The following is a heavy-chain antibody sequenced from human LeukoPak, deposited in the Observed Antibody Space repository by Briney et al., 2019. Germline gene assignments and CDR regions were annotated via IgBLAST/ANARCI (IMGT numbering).Heavy chain of an antibody. CDR2: ISGSGGST. CDR3: AKDDDYGDYFDY. CDR1: GFTFSSYA. D-gene: IGHD4-17*01. J-gene: IGHJ4*02. Sequence: PGGSLRLSCAASGFTFSSYAMSWVRQAPGKGLERVSAISGSGGSTYYADSVKGRFTISRDNSKNTLYLQLNSLRAEDTAVYYCAKDDDYGDYFDYWGQGTLVTVSS. V-gene: IGHV3-23*01.